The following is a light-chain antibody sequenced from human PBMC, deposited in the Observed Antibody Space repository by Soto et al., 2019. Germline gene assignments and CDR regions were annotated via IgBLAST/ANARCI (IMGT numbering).Light chain of an antibody. V-gene: IGLV1-51*01. J-gene: IGLJ2*01. Sequence: QSVLTQPPSVSAAPGQKVTISCSGSSSNIGRNYVSWYQQLPGTAPKFLIYDNNRRHSGIPDRFSGSKSGTSATLGITGLQTWDEADYYCGTWDSSLSDVVFGGGTKLTVL. CDR3: GTWDSSLSDVV. CDR1: SSNIGRNY. CDR2: DNN.